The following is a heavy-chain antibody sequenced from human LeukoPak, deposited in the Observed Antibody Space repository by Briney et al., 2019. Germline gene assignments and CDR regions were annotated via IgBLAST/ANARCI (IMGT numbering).Heavy chain of an antibody. CDR3: ARRSSGYDGYYFDY. V-gene: IGHV1-8*01. Sequence: EASVKVSCKASGYTFTSYDINWVRQATGQGLEWMGWMNPNSGNTGYAQKFQGRVTMTRNTSKSTAYMELSSLRSEDTAVYYCARRSSGYDGYYFDYWGQGTLVTVSS. J-gene: IGHJ4*02. CDR1: GYTFTSYD. D-gene: IGHD5-12*01. CDR2: MNPNSGNT.